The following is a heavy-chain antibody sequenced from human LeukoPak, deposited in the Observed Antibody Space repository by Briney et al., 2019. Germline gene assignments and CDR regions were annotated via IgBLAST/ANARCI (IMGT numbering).Heavy chain of an antibody. V-gene: IGHV3-64D*06. CDR3: VKDLMVGSHVSVD. CDR1: GFTFSNYA. D-gene: IGHD2-8*01. CDR2: ISSNGGST. Sequence: PGGSLRLSCSASGFTFSNYAMHWVRQAPGKGLEYVSAISSNGGSTYYADSLKGRFTISRDNSKNTLYLQMSSLRAEDTAVYYCVKDLMVGSHVSVDWGQGTLVTVSS. J-gene: IGHJ4*02.